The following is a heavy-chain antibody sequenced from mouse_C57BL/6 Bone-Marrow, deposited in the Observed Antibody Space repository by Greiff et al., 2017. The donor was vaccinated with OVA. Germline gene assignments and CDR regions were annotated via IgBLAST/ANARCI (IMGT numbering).Heavy chain of an antibody. CDR1: GYSITSDY. J-gene: IGHJ4*01. V-gene: IGHV3-8*01. D-gene: IGHD1-1*01. CDR3: AGGGNYYGSSPLSMDY. Sequence: EVQLVESGPGLAKPSQTLSLSCSVTGYSITSDYWNWIRKFPGNKLEYMGYISYSGSTYYNPSLNSRISITRDSSKNQYYLQLNSVTTEDTATYYWAGGGNYYGSSPLSMDYWGQGTSVTVSS. CDR2: ISYSGST.